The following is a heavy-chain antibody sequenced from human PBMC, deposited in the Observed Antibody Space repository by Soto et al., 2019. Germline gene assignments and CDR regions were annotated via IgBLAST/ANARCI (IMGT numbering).Heavy chain of an antibody. V-gene: IGHV3-30-3*01. CDR3: ARDFFEYSSSYVDY. CDR1: GFTFSSYA. D-gene: IGHD6-6*01. J-gene: IGHJ4*02. CDR2: ISYDGNNK. Sequence: GGSLRLSCAASGFTFSSYAMHWVRQAPGKGLEWVAVISYDGNNKYYADSVKGRFTISRDNSKNTLYLQVNSLRAEDTAVFYCARDFFEYSSSYVDYWGQGALVTVSS.